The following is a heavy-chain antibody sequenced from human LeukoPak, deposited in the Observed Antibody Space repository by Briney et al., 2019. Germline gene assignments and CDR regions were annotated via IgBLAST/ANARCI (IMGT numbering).Heavy chain of an antibody. D-gene: IGHD3-10*01. CDR2: IKQDGSEK. Sequence: GGSLRLSCAASGFTFSSYWMSWVRQAPGKGLEWVANIKQDGSEKYYVDSVKGRFTISRDNAKKSLYLQMNSLRAEDTAVYYCARDHRGVSGARHDYWGQGALVTVSS. CDR1: GFTFSSYW. J-gene: IGHJ4*02. V-gene: IGHV3-7*01. CDR3: ARDHRGVSGARHDY.